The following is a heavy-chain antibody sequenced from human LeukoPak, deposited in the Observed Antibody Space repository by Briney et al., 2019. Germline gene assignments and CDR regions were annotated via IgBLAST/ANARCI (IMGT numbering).Heavy chain of an antibody. CDR1: GFTFDDYA. CDR3: AKDGYSYGDYYYYYGMDV. D-gene: IGHD5-18*01. V-gene: IGHV3-43D*03. CDR2: ISWDGGST. J-gene: IGHJ6*02. Sequence: GGSLRLSCAASGFTFDDYAMHWVRQAPGKGLEWVSLISWDGGSTYYADSVKGRFTISRDNSKNSLYLQMNSLRAEDTALYYCAKDGYSYGDYYYYYGMDVWGQGTTVTVSS.